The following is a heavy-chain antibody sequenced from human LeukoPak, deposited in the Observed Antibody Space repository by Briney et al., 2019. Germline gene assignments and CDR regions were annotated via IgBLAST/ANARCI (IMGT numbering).Heavy chain of an antibody. Sequence: GGSLRLSCAASGFTFSSYGMHWVRQAPGKGLEWVAVIWYDGSNKYYADSVKGRFTISRDNSKNTLYLQMNSLRAEDTAVYYCAKEPRYSYGYGPIDYWGQGTLVTVSS. CDR1: GFTFSSYG. V-gene: IGHV3-33*06. CDR2: IWYDGSNK. J-gene: IGHJ4*02. CDR3: AKEPRYSYGYGPIDY. D-gene: IGHD5-18*01.